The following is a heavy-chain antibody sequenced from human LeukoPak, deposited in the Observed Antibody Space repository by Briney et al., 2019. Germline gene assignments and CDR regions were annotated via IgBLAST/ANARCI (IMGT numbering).Heavy chain of an antibody. CDR1: GDSFSSNSVA. J-gene: IGHJ3*02. CDR3: AKEGNAFDI. V-gene: IGHV6-1*01. Sequence: LSQTLSLTCVISGDSFSSNSVAWHWIRQSPSRGLEWLGRTYYRSKWYNDYAVSVKSRITISPDTSKNQFSLQLNSVTPEDTAVYYCAKEGNAFDIWGQGTMVTVSS. D-gene: IGHD3-10*01. CDR2: TYYRSKWYN.